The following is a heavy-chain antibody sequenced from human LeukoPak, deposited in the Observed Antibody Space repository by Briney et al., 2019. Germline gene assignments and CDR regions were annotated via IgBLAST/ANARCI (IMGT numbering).Heavy chain of an antibody. J-gene: IGHJ4*02. V-gene: IGHV1-8*01. Sequence: RASVRVSCKASGYAFNIYDINWVRQATAQGLEWMGWMNPDSGNTGFAQKFQGRVTMTRNTSITTAYMELSSLRFEDTAVYYCAVHLPGDYLDRWGQGTLVTVSS. CDR1: GYAFNIYD. CDR3: AVHLPGDYLDR. CDR2: MNPDSGNT.